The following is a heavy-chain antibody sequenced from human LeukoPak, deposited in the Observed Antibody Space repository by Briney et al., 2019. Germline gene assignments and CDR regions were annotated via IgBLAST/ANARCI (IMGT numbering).Heavy chain of an antibody. V-gene: IGHV3-23*01. Sequence: GGSLRLSCAASGFTFSSYAMTWVRQAPGKGLEWVSGISASGGTYYADSVKGRFTLSRDNSKNTLHLQMNSLRAEDTAIYYCAKGGASGGGYDCWGQGTLVTVSS. CDR1: GFTFSSYA. D-gene: IGHD2-15*01. CDR2: ISASGGT. J-gene: IGHJ4*02. CDR3: AKGGASGGGYDC.